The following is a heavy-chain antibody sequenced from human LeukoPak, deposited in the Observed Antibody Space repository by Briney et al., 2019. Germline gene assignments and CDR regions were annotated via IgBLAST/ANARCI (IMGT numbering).Heavy chain of an antibody. D-gene: IGHD6-13*01. CDR2: ISSSSSYI. J-gene: IGHJ5*02. CDR3: ARALAAGTYLLGWFDP. V-gene: IGHV3-21*01. CDR1: GFTLSSYR. Sequence: GGSLRLSCAASGFTLSSYRMNWVRQAPGKGLEWVSSISSSSSYIYYADSVKGRFTISRDNAKNSLYLQMNSLRAEDTGLYYCARALAAGTYLLGWFDPWGQGTLVTVSS.